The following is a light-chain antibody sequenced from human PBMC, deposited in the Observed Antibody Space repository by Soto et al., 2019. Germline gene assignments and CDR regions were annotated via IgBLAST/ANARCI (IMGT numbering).Light chain of an antibody. J-gene: IGKJ4*01. CDR1: QSVSSY. CDR3: RQRSNLPLT. Sequence: EIVLTQSPATLSLSPGERATLSCRASQSVSSYLAWYQQKPGQAPRLLIYDASNRATGVPARFSGSGSGTDFTLTISSLEPEDFAVYYCRQRSNLPLTFGGGTKVEIK. CDR2: DAS. V-gene: IGKV3-11*01.